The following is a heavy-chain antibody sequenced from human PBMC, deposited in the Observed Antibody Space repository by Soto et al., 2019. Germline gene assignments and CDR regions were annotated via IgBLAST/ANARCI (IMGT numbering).Heavy chain of an antibody. CDR2: ISGSGGST. CDR1: GFTFSSYA. V-gene: IGHV3-23*01. J-gene: IGHJ5*02. D-gene: IGHD3-10*01. CDR3: AKDPIGSGSWRTYNWFDP. Sequence: GGSLRLSCAASGFTFSSYAMSWVRQAPGKGLEWVSAISGSGGSTYYADSVKGRFTISRDNSKNTLYLQMNSLRAEDTAVYYCAKDPIGSGSWRTYNWFDPWGQGTLVTVSS.